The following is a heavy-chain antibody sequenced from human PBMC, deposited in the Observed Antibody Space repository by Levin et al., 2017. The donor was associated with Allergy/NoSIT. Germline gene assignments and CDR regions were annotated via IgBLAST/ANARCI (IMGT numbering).Heavy chain of an antibody. CDR3: ARDLWAYSGFESAEGY. J-gene: IGHJ4*02. CDR1: GFNFIAYG. Sequence: GESLKISCAASGFNFIAYGIHWVRQAPGEGLEWVAVIWNDGVNEYYADSVKGRFTISRDDSKNTVYLQMNSLRADDTAIYYCARDLWAYSGFESAEGYWGQGTLVTVSS. V-gene: IGHV3-33*01. D-gene: IGHD1-26*01. CDR2: IWNDGVNE.